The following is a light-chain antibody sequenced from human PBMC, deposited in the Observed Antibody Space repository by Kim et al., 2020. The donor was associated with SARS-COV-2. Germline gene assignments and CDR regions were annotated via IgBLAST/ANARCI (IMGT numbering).Light chain of an antibody. CDR2: GKN. V-gene: IGLV3-19*01. CDR3: NSRDSNNNGL. CDR1: SRRSYY. Sequence: ALGQTGRITCKGDSRRSYYATWYQQKPGQAPILVIYGKNNRPAGIPDRFSGTSSGNTASLTITGTQAGDEADYYWNSRDSNNNGLFGGGTRLTVL. J-gene: IGLJ2*01.